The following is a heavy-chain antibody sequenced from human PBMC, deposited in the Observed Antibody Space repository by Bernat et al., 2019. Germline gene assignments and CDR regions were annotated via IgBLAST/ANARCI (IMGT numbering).Heavy chain of an antibody. J-gene: IGHJ1*01. D-gene: IGHD1-26*01. CDR1: GFTFSSYA. V-gene: IGHV3-23*04. Sequence: EVQLVESGGGLVQPGGSLRLSCAASGFTFSSYAMSWVRQAPGKGLEWVSAISGSGGSTYYGESVKGRFTISRDNSKNTLYLQMNSLRAEDTAVYYCAKEASGWGLLGRGYFQDWGQGTLVTVSS. CDR2: ISGSGGST. CDR3: AKEASGWGLLGRGYFQD.